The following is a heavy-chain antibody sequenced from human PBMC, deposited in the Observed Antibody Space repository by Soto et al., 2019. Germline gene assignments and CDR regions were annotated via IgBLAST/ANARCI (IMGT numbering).Heavy chain of an antibody. J-gene: IGHJ6*03. CDR3: ARGNYAYYYMDV. CDR2: IYYSGST. Sequence: PSETLSLTCTVSGCSISSGGYYWSWIRQHPGKGLEWIGYIYYSGSTYYNPSLKSRVTISVDTSKNQFSLKLSSVTAADTAVYYCARGNYAYYYMDVWGKGTTVTVSS. V-gene: IGHV4-31*03. CDR1: GCSISSGGYY.